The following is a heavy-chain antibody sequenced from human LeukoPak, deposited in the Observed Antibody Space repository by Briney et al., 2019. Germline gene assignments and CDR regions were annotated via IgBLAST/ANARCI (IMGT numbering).Heavy chain of an antibody. V-gene: IGHV3-21*01. CDR2: ISSSSSYI. CDR1: GFTFSSYS. D-gene: IGHD3-22*01. CDR3: ARGHLYYDKSGYYFGY. Sequence: GGSLRLSCAASGFTFSSYSMNWVRQAPGKGLEWVSSISSSSSYIYYADSVKGRFTISRDNAKNSLYLQVNSLRAEDTAVFYCARGHLYYDKSGYYFGYWGQGTLVTVSS. J-gene: IGHJ4*02.